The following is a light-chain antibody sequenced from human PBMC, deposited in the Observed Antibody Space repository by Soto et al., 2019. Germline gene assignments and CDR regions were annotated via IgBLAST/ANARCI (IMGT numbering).Light chain of an antibody. CDR3: KQYYSYPT. Sequence: AIRMTQSPSSLSASTGDRVTITCRASQGISSYLAWYQQKPGKAPKLLIYAASTLQSGVPSRFSGSGSGTDFTLTISCLQSEDFATYYCKQYYSYPTFGQGTKVEIK. V-gene: IGKV1-8*01. CDR1: QGISSY. J-gene: IGKJ1*01. CDR2: AAS.